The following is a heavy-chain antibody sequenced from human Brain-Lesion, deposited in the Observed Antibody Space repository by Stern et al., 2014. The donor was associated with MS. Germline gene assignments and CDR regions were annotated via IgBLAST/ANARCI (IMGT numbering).Heavy chain of an antibody. CDR3: AGEEDIRYCSGGSCTGNWFDP. J-gene: IGHJ5*02. V-gene: IGHV4-39*01. D-gene: IGHD2-15*01. Sequence: VHLVESGPGLVKPSETLSLTCTVAGGSVSSTSYAWAWIRQPPGKGLEWIGTIYYSGNTYYTPSLKSPLTISLDPSKNQFSLQLRSVTAADTAVYYCAGEEDIRYCSGGSCTGNWFDPWGQGTLVTVSS. CDR2: IYYSGNT. CDR1: GGSVSSTSYA.